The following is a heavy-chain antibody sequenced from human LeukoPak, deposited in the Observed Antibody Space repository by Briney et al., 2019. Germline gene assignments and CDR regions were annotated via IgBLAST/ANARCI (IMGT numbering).Heavy chain of an antibody. CDR2: IIPIFGTA. J-gene: IGHJ4*02. CDR1: GGTFSSYA. Sequence: SVKVSCKAPGGTFSSYAISWVRQAPGQGLEWMGGIIPIFGTANYAQKFQGRVTITADESTSTAYMELSSLRSEDTAVYYCARETPSITGTTGAFDYWGQGTLVTVSS. D-gene: IGHD1-20*01. V-gene: IGHV1-69*13. CDR3: ARETPSITGTTGAFDY.